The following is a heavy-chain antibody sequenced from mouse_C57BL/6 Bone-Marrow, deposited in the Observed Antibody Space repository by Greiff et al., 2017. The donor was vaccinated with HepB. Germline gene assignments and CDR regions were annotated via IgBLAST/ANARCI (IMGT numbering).Heavy chain of an antibody. CDR1: GFTFSSYA. CDR3: ARGLLLFDH. Sequence: EVHLVESGGGLVKPGGSLKLSCAASGFTFSSYAMSWVRQTPEKRLEWVATISDGGSYTYYPDNVKGRFTISRDNAKNNLYLQMSHLKSEDTAMYYCARGLLLFDHWGQGTTPTVSS. CDR2: ISDGGSYT. J-gene: IGHJ2*01. V-gene: IGHV5-4*01. D-gene: IGHD2-3*01.